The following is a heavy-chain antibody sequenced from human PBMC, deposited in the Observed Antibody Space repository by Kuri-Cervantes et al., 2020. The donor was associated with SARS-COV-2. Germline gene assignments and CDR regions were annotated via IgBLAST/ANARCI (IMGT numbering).Heavy chain of an antibody. CDR3: ARDHIGYGDYGMDV. CDR2: ISSSGSTI. V-gene: IGHV3-48*03. Sequence: GGSLRLSCAASGFTFSSYEMNWVRQALGKGLEWVSYISSSGSTIYYADSVKGRFTISRDNAKNSLYLQMNSLRAEDTAVYYCARDHIGYGDYGMDVWGQGTTVTVSS. D-gene: IGHD4-17*01. J-gene: IGHJ6*02. CDR1: GFTFSSYE.